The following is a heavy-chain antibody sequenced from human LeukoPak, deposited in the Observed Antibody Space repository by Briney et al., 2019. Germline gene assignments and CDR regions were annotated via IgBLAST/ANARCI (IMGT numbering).Heavy chain of an antibody. CDR3: ARDGGYSSGWFYYFDY. V-gene: IGHV3-21*01. J-gene: IGHJ4*02. D-gene: IGHD6-19*01. CDR1: GFTFSSYS. Sequence: GGSLRLSCAASGFTFSSYSMNWVRQAPGKGLEWVSSISSSSSYIYYAGSVKGRFTISRDNAKNSLYLQMNSLRAEDTAVYYCARDGGYSSGWFYYFDYWGQGTLVTVSS. CDR2: ISSSSSYI.